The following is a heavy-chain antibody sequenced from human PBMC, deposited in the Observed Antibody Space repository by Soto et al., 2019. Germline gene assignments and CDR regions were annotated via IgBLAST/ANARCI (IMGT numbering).Heavy chain of an antibody. CDR3: ASLDYGEVDRHFHP. D-gene: IGHD4-17*01. J-gene: IGHJ5*02. CDR1: GGSISSYY. Sequence: SETLSLTCTVSGGSISSYYWSWIRQPPGKGLEWIGYIYYSGSTNYNPSLKSRVTISVDTSKNQFSLKLSSVTAADTAVYYCASLDYGEVDRHFHPWGQGTLVTVSS. CDR2: IYYSGST. V-gene: IGHV4-59*01.